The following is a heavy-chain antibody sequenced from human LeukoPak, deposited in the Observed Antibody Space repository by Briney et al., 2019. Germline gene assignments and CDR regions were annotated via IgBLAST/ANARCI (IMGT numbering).Heavy chain of an antibody. Sequence: ASVKVSCKASGYTFTGYYLHWVRQAPGQGLEWMGMIYPRDGSTSYAQKFQGRVTVTRDTSTSTVHMELSGLRSEDTAVYYCARDQEGFDYWGQGTLVTVSS. CDR2: IYPRDGST. V-gene: IGHV1-46*01. CDR1: GYTFTGYY. J-gene: IGHJ4*02. CDR3: ARDQEGFDY.